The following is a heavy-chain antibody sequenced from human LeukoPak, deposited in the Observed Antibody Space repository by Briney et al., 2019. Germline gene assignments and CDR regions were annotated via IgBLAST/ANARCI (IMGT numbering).Heavy chain of an antibody. D-gene: IGHD6-19*01. V-gene: IGHV1-69*05. J-gene: IGHJ4*02. CDR2: IIPIFGTA. CDR1: GGTFSSYA. Sequence: SVKVSCKASGGTFSSYAISWVRQAPGQGLEWMGGIIPIFGTANYAQKFQGRVTITTDESTSTAYMELSSLRSEDTAVHYCARVGIAVAGTGQSVDYWGQGTLVTVSS. CDR3: ARVGIAVAGTGQSVDY.